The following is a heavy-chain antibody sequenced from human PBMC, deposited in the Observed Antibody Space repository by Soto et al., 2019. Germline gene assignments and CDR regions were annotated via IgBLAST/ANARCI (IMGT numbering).Heavy chain of an antibody. J-gene: IGHJ3*02. V-gene: IGHV3-21*01. D-gene: IGHD3-10*01. Sequence: GGSLRLSCAASGFTFSSYSMNWVRQAPGKGLEWVSSISSSSSYVYYADSVKGRFTISRDNAKNSLYLQMNSLRAEDTAVYYCARVATMVRGVIIKWGVGAFDIWGQGTMVTVSS. CDR2: ISSSSSYV. CDR1: GFTFSSYS. CDR3: ARVATMVRGVIIKWGVGAFDI.